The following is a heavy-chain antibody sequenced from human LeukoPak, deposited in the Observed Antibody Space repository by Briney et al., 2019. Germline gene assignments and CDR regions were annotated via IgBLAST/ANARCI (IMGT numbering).Heavy chain of an antibody. D-gene: IGHD4-17*01. Sequence: GGSLRLSCAASEFTFRTYGMNWVRQAPGKGLEWVSVISGSGSTYYADSVKGRFTISRDNSKNTLYLQMNSLRAEDTAVYYCAKDLTYGEYAGGDAFDIWGQGTMVTVSS. CDR1: EFTFRTYG. CDR2: ISGSGST. CDR3: AKDLTYGEYAGGDAFDI. J-gene: IGHJ3*02. V-gene: IGHV3-23*01.